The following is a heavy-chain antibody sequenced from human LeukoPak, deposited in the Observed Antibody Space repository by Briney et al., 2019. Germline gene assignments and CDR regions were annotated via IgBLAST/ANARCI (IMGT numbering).Heavy chain of an antibody. J-gene: IGHJ4*02. CDR3: ARGDQAFDY. CDR2: TYYKSKWSN. Sequence: SQTLSLTCAISGDSVSSNSAVWNWIRQSPSRGLEWLGRTYYKSKWSNNYAVSVKGRITINPDTSENQFSLQLNSVTPEDTAVYYCARGDQAFDYWGQGTLVTVSS. CDR1: GDSVSSNSAV. V-gene: IGHV6-1*01. D-gene: IGHD2-2*01.